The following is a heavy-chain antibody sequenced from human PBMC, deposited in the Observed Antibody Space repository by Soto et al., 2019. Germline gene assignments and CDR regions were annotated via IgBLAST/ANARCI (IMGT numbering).Heavy chain of an antibody. CDR2: IYYSGST. CDR3: ASQPTTVTTGRGSIWYFDL. CDR1: GGSISSGGYY. D-gene: IGHD4-17*01. V-gene: IGHV4-31*03. J-gene: IGHJ2*01. Sequence: QVQLQESGPGLVKPSQTLSLTCTVSGGSISSGGYYWSWIRQHPGKGLEWIGYIYYSGSTYYNPSLKSRVTISVDASKNQSSRNLSSLTAADTAVYDCASQPTTVTTGRGSIWYFDLWGRGTLVTVSS.